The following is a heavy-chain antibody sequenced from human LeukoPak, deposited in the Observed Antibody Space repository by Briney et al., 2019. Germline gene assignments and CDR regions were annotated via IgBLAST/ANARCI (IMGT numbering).Heavy chain of an antibody. CDR1: GFTFGDYA. D-gene: IGHD3-22*01. CDR3: ARGEYYYDSSGYYYPH. J-gene: IGHJ4*02. CDR2: IYSGGST. Sequence: SGRSLRLSCTASGFTFGDYAMSWVRQAPGKGLEWVSVIYSGGSTYYADSVKGRSTISRDNSKNTLYLQMNSLRAEDTAVYYCARGEYYYDSSGYYYPHWSQGTLVTVSS. V-gene: IGHV3-53*01.